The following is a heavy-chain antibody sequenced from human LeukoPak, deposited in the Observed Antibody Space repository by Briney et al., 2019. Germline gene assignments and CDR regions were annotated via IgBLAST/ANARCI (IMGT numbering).Heavy chain of an antibody. V-gene: IGHV4-34*01. CDR1: GGFFGGYY. J-gene: IGHJ3*02. Sequence: PSETLSLTCAVYGGFFGGYYWTWIRQSPGKGVEGIGDMNRSGWTNYNPSLESRVTISLDASKTQFSLKMNSLTAADTAVYFCARSLLWPTGASESWGQGTTVTVSS. CDR3: ARSLLWPTGASES. D-gene: IGHD2-8*02. CDR2: MNRSGWT.